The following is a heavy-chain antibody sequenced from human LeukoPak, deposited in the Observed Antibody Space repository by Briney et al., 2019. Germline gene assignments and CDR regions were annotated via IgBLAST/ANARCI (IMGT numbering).Heavy chain of an antibody. V-gene: IGHV3-48*02. J-gene: IGHJ4*02. D-gene: IGHD1-26*01. Sequence: GGSLRLSCAASGFTFSSYSMNRVRRAPGKGLEWVSFIIGSSDLIYYADSVKGRFTISRDNAKNSLYLHMNSLRDEDTAVYYCARVRGATLSHHYFDYWGQGALVTVSS. CDR2: IIGSSDLI. CDR1: GFTFSSYS. CDR3: ARVRGATLSHHYFDY.